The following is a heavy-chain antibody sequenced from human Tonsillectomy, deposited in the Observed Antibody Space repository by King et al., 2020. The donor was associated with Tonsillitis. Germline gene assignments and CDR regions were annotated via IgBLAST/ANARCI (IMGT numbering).Heavy chain of an antibody. Sequence: VQLVESGGGLVQPGGSLRLSCAASGFTFSSYAMSWVRQAPGKGLEWVSTLSGSGSSTYYADSVKGRLTISRDNSKNTLYLQMSSLRAEDTAVYYCARATGGLSGSYPLNAFDVWGQGKMVTVS. J-gene: IGHJ3*01. CDR3: ARATGGLSGSYPLNAFDV. V-gene: IGHV3-23*04. D-gene: IGHD1-26*01. CDR1: GFTFSSYA. CDR2: LSGSGSST.